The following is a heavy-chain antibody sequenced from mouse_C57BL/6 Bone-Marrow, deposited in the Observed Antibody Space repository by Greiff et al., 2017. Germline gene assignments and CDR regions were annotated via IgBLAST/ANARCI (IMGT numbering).Heavy chain of an antibody. J-gene: IGHJ3*01. V-gene: IGHV14-4*01. Sequence: EVQLQQSGAELVRPGASVKLSCTASGFNIKDDYMHWVKQRPEPGLEWIGWIDPENGDTEYASKFQGKATITADTSSNTAYLQLSRLTSEDTAVYYCTTGGNYEFAYWGQGTLVTVSA. CDR1: GFNIKDDY. D-gene: IGHD2-1*01. CDR3: TTGGNYEFAY. CDR2: IDPENGDT.